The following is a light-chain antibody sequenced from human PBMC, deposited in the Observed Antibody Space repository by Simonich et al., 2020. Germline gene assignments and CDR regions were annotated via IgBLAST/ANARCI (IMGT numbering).Light chain of an antibody. CDR2: EAS. J-gene: IGKJ2*01. Sequence: EIVLTQSPATLSLSPGERATLSCRASQSVSSYLACYQQKPGQAPRLLIFEASNRATGIPARFSGSVSGTYFTLTISSLEPEDFAVYYCQQRSNRPPYTFGQGTKLEIK. CDR3: QQRSNRPPYT. CDR1: QSVSSY. V-gene: IGKV3-11*01.